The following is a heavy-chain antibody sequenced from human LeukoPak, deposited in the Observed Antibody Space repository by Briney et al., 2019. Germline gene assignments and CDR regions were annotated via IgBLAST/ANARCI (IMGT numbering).Heavy chain of an antibody. D-gene: IGHD3-22*01. CDR1: GGSFSGYY. Sequence: PSETLSLTCAVYGGSFSGYYWSWIRQPPGKGLEWIGEINHSGSTNYNPSLKSRVTISVDTSKNQFSLKLSSVTAADTAVYYCARVYVNYYDSSGYYRTWGQGTLVTVSS. CDR3: ARVYVNYYDSSGYYRT. CDR2: INHSGST. V-gene: IGHV4-34*01. J-gene: IGHJ5*02.